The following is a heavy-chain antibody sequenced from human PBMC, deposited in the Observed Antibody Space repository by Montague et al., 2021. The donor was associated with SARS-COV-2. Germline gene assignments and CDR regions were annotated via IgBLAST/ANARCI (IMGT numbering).Heavy chain of an antibody. CDR2: IYYNGST. CDR1: GATITSGRYY. CDR3: ARWAALIYYYGLDV. Sequence: TLSLTCTVSGATITSGRYYWTWIRQHPGKGLEYIGNIYYNGSTYYNPSLKSRLTMSVDMSKNQFSLKLRSVTAADTAMYFCARWAALIYYYGLDVWGQGTTVTVSS. J-gene: IGHJ6*01. V-gene: IGHV4-31*03. D-gene: IGHD3-10*01.